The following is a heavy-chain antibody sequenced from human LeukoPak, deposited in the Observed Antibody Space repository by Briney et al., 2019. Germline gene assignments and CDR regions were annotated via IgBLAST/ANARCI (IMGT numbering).Heavy chain of an antibody. D-gene: IGHD3-3*01. CDR1: GGSISSGGYS. V-gene: IGHV4-30-2*01. J-gene: IGHJ4*02. CDR3: ASSITIFGATARGQMPDYFDY. CDR2: IYHSGST. Sequence: PSETLSLTCAVSGGSISSGGYSWRWIRQPPGKGLEWIGYIYHSGSTYYNPSLKSRVTISVDRSKNQFSLKLSSVTAADTAVYYCASSITIFGATARGQMPDYFDYWGQGTLFTVSS.